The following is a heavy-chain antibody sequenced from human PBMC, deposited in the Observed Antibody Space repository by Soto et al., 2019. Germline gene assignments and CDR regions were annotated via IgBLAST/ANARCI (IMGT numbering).Heavy chain of an antibody. V-gene: IGHV3-23*01. D-gene: IGHD3-22*01. CDR1: GFRFSSYS. J-gene: IGHJ4*02. CDR3: ATMNGYFEY. Sequence: GGSLRLSCAASGFRFSSYSMSWVRQTPGKGLEWVAAITATGDRTYYADSVTGRFTISRDNSKKTHYLQMTSLRAEDTAMYYCATMNGYFEYWGQGTPVTVSS. CDR2: ITATGDRT.